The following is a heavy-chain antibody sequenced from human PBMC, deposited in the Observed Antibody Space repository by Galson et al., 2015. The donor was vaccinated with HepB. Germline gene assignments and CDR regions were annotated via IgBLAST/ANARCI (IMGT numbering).Heavy chain of an antibody. CDR3: TGAHPVLLMIANHYFDT. J-gene: IGHJ5*02. D-gene: IGHD2-21*01. CDR1: GGSFNTYP. Sequence: SVKVSCKASGGSFNTYPLNWVRQAPGQGPEWLGRIIPIFGSTNYAQKFGGRLTISADTSTATAYMELTNLNSEDPAVHYCTGAHPVLLMIANHYFDTWGQGTLVTLSS. CDR2: IIPIFGST. V-gene: IGHV1-69*06.